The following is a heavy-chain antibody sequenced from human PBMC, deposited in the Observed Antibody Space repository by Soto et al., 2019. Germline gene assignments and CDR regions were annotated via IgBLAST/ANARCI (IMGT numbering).Heavy chain of an antibody. J-gene: IGHJ4*02. CDR2: IKSKTDGGTT. Sequence: EVQLVESGGGLVKPGGSLRLSCAASGFTFSNAWMNWVRQAPGKGLEWVGRIKSKTDGGTTDYAAPVKGRFTISRDDSKNTLYLQMNSLKTEDTAVYYCTSQSVLHYYDSSGYRMYYFDYWGQGTLVTVSS. CDR3: TSQSVLHYYDSSGYRMYYFDY. D-gene: IGHD3-22*01. CDR1: GFTFSNAW. V-gene: IGHV3-15*07.